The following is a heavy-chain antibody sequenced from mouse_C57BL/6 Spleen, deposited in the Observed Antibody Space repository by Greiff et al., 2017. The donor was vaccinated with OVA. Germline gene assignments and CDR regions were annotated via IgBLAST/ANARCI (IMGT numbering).Heavy chain of an antibody. CDR2: ISSGGSYT. CDR1: GFTFSSYG. Sequence: EVMLVESGGDLVKPGGSLKLSCAASGFTFSSYGMSWVRQTPDKRLEWVATISSGGSYTYYPDSVKGRFTISRDNAKNTLYLQMSSLKSEDTAMYYCARRERFDVWGTGTTVTVSS. CDR3: ARRERFDV. V-gene: IGHV5-6*02. J-gene: IGHJ1*03.